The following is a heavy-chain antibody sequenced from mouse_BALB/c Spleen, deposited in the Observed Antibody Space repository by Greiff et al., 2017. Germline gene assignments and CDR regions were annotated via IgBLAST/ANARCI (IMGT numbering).Heavy chain of an antibody. V-gene: IGHV1-62-2*01. Sequence: QVQLVESGAELVKPGASVKLSCKASGYTFTEYIIHWVKQRSGQGLEWIGWFYPGSGSIKYNEKFKDKATLTADKSSSTVYMELSRLTSEDSAVYFCARHEEEPQIYDGHYEAWFAYWGQGTLVTVSA. CDR1: GYTFTEYI. J-gene: IGHJ3*01. CDR3: ARHEEEPQIYDGHYEAWFAY. D-gene: IGHD2-3*01. CDR2: FYPGSGSI.